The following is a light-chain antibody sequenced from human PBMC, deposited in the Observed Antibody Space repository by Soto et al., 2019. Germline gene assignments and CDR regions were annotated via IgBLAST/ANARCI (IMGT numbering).Light chain of an antibody. CDR2: VAS. V-gene: IGKV3-20*01. J-gene: IGKJ2*01. Sequence: EIVLTQSPRTLSLSPGERATLSCRASQSVGSNYLAWYQQKPGQAPRLLIYVASSRATGIPDRFSGSGSGTDFTLTISRLEPEDFAVYYCQQYGRSPGFFGQGTKLEIK. CDR1: QSVGSNY. CDR3: QQYGRSPGF.